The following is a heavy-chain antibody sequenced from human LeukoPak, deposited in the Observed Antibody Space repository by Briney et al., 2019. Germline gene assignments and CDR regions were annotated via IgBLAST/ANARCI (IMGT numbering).Heavy chain of an antibody. J-gene: IGHJ5*02. CDR1: GGSISSGGYS. V-gene: IGHV4-30-2*01. Sequence: SETLSLTCAVSGGSISSGGYSWSWIRQPPGKGLEWIGYIYHSGSTYYNPSLKGRVTISVDRSKNQFSLKLSSVTAADTAVYYCARAESVVPAAIGWFDPWGQGTLVTVSS. CDR2: IYHSGST. D-gene: IGHD2-2*01. CDR3: ARAESVVPAAIGWFDP.